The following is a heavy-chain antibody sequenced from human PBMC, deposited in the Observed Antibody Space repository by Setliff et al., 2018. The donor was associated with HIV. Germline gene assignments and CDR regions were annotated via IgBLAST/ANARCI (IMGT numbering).Heavy chain of an antibody. CDR2: INGGNAIT. V-gene: IGHV1-3*01. Sequence: ASVKVSCKASGYSFSNYAIHWVRQAPGQGLEWMGWINGGNAITKFSQKFQGRVTMTTDTSTSTAYMELRSLRSDDTAVYYCARVLFGDMWGQGTMVTVSS. CDR1: GYSFSNYA. D-gene: IGHD3-3*01. CDR3: ARVLFGDM. J-gene: IGHJ3*02.